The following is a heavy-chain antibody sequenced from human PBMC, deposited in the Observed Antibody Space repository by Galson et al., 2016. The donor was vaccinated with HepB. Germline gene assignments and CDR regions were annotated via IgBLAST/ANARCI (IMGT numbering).Heavy chain of an antibody. CDR1: GLTFDEYA. J-gene: IGHJ4*02. Sequence: SLRLSCAASGLTFDEYAMHWVRQAPGKGLEWVSFISSSSSYIYYADSVKGRFTISRDNAKNSVYLQMNSLRAEDTAVYYCARFLDNPERMSSSWYVAFSIWGQGTLVTVSS. CDR3: ARFLDNPERMSSSWYVAFSI. CDR2: ISSSSSYI. V-gene: IGHV3-21*01. D-gene: IGHD6-13*01.